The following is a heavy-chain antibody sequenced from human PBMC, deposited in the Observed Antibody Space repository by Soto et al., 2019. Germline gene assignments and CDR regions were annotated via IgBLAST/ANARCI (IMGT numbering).Heavy chain of an antibody. CDR2: ISPMFGIP. D-gene: IGHD6-13*01. CDR1: GGTLNKHA. CDR3: ARGGTSGWLKGAYDV. J-gene: IGHJ3*01. V-gene: IGHV1-69*01. Sequence: QVQLVQSGAEVKKPGSSVKVSCKASGGTLNKHAITWVRRAPGQGLEWLGGISPMFGIPNYPQKFQGRVTITADDSTNTSHMELHSLTYDDTAVYYCARGGTSGWLKGAYDVWGQGTMVTVSS.